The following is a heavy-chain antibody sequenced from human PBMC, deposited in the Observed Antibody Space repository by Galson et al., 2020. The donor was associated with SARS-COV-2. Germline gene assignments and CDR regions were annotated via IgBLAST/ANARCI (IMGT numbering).Heavy chain of an antibody. CDR1: GGTFSSYA. Sequence: KISCKASGGTFSSYAISWVRQAPGQGLEWMGGIIPIFGTANYAQKFQGRVTITADESTSTAYMELSSLRSEDTAVYYCARWSTNYGDYVPDYWGRGPLVTVSS. CDR3: ARWSTNYGDYVPDY. V-gene: IGHV1-69*01. CDR2: IIPIFGTA. D-gene: IGHD4-17*01. J-gene: IGHJ4*02.